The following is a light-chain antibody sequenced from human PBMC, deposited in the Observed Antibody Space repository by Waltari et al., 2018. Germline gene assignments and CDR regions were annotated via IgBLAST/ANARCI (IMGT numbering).Light chain of an antibody. V-gene: IGKV4-1*01. Sequence: DIVMIQSPDSLAVSPGERATINCKSSQSVLYSSNNKNYLAWYQQKTGQPPKLLIYWASTRESGVPDRFSGSGSGTDFTLTISSLQAEDVAVYYCQHYYSPPWTFGQGTKVEIK. CDR2: WAS. CDR1: QSVLYSSNNKNY. CDR3: QHYYSPPWT. J-gene: IGKJ1*01.